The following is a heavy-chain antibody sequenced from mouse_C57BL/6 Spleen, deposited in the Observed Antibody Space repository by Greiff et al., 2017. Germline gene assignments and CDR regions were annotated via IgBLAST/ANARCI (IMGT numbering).Heavy chain of an antibody. Sequence: VQLQQPGAELVKPGASVKLSCKASGYTFTSYWMHWVKQRPGQGLEWIGMIHPNSGSTNYNEKFKSKATLTVDKSSSTAYMQLSSLTSEDSAVYYCARPHTPGSYAWFAYWGQGTLVTVSA. CDR3: ARPHTPGSYAWFAY. V-gene: IGHV1-64*01. J-gene: IGHJ3*01. CDR1: GYTFTSYW. CDR2: IHPNSGST. D-gene: IGHD2-12*01.